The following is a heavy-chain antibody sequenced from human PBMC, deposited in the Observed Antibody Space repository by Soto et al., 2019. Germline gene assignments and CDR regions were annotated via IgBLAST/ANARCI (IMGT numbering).Heavy chain of an antibody. D-gene: IGHD1-26*01. CDR1: GGSISSYY. CDR3: AREEGPPDHYYYYGMDV. Sequence: SETLSLTCTVSGGSISSYYWSWIRQPPGKGLEWIGYIYYSGSTYYNPPLKSRVTISVDTSKNQFSLKLSSVTAADTAVYYCAREEGPPDHYYYYGMDVWGQGTTVTVSS. V-gene: IGHV4-59*06. CDR2: IYYSGST. J-gene: IGHJ6*02.